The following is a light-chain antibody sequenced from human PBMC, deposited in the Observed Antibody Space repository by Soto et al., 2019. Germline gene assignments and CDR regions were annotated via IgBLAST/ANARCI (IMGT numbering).Light chain of an antibody. CDR3: QQCDTSPWT. CDR2: GAS. CDR1: QSISSY. Sequence: EIVFTRSRGTRSLSPLEICTVSWRASQSISSYLAWYQQKPGQAPRLLIYGASSRATGIPDRFSGSGSGTDFTLAISRLEPGDSAVYFCQQCDTSPWTFGQGTKVDIK. V-gene: IGKV3-20*01. J-gene: IGKJ1*01.